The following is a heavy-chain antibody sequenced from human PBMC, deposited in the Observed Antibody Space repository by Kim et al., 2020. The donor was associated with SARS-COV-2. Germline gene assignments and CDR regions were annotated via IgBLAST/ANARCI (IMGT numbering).Heavy chain of an antibody. Sequence: SETLSLTCTVSGGSISSGGYYWSWIRQHPGKGLEWIGYIYYSGSTYYNPSLKSRVTISVDTSKNQFSLKLSSVTAADTAVYYCARDRGWRDGSREAFDIWGQGTMVTVSS. V-gene: IGHV4-31*03. CDR3: ARDRGWRDGSREAFDI. CDR2: IYYSGST. J-gene: IGHJ3*02. D-gene: IGHD2-15*01. CDR1: GGSISSGGYY.